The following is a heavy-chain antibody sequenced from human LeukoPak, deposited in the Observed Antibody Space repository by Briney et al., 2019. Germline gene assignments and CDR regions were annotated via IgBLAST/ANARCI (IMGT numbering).Heavy chain of an antibody. CDR1: GFTFSSYG. V-gene: IGHV3-30*18. J-gene: IGHJ6*02. CDR3: AKDRAPSSGYTSDWPLYGMDV. CDR2: ISHDGNYK. D-gene: IGHD6-19*01. Sequence: GGSLRLSCAASGFTFSSYGMHWVRQAPGKGLEWVAVISHDGNYKYYAASVKGRFTFSRDNSKNTLYLQMNSLRTEDTTIYYCAKDRAPSSGYTSDWPLYGMDVWGQGTTVTVSS.